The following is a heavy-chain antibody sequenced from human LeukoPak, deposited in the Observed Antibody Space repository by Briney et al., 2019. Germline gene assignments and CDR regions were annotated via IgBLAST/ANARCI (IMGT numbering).Heavy chain of an antibody. V-gene: IGHV3-23*01. CDR2: ISGSGGST. D-gene: IGHD3-10*01. Sequence: GGSLRLSCAASGFTFSDYYMTWIRQAPGKGLEWVSGISGSGGSTYYADSVKGRFAISRDNSNNMLYLEMNSLRAEDMAVYYCAKGAHYFGSGSYYNAWGQGTLVTVSS. J-gene: IGHJ5*02. CDR1: GFTFSDYY. CDR3: AKGAHYFGSGSYYNA.